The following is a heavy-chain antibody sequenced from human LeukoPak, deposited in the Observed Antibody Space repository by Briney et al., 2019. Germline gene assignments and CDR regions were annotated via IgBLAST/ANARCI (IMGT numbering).Heavy chain of an antibody. CDR1: GGSISSYY. J-gene: IGHJ6*02. D-gene: IGHD3-10*01. CDR3: ARWGPHESLWFGEFLYGMDV. V-gene: IGHV4-59*01. Sequence: PSETLSLTCAVSGGSISSYYWSWIRQPPGKGLEWIGYIYYSGSTNYNPSLESRVTISVDTSKNQFSLKLSSVTAADTAVYYCARWGPHESLWFGEFLYGMDVWGQGTTVTVSS. CDR2: IYYSGST.